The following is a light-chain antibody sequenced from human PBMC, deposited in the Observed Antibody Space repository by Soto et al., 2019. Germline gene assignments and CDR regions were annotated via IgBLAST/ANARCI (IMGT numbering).Light chain of an antibody. J-gene: IGKJ5*01. CDR2: GAP. Sequence: EIVLTQSPGTLSLSPGERATLSCRASQIITSNYVAWLQQSPGQXTRLXIXGAPTRATGIPARFSGSGSGTEFTLTISSLQSEDFAVYYCQQYNNWPSITFGQVTRLEIK. V-gene: IGKV3-15*01. CDR1: QIITSN. CDR3: QQYNNWPSIT.